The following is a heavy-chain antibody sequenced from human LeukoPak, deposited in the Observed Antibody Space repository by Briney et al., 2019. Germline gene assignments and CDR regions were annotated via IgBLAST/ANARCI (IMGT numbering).Heavy chain of an antibody. CDR2: IIPIFGTA. CDR3: AREGDYYDSSGYWHWFDP. J-gene: IGHJ5*02. D-gene: IGHD3-22*01. V-gene: IGHV1-69*06. CDR1: GGTFSSYA. Sequence: GASVKVSYKASGGTFSSYAISWVRQAPGQGLEWMGRIIPIFGTANYAQKFQGRVTITADKSTSTAYMELSSLRSEDTAVYYCAREGDYYDSSGYWHWFDPWGQGTLVTASS.